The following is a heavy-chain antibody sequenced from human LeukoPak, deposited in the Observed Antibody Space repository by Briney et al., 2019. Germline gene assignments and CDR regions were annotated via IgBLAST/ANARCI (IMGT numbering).Heavy chain of an antibody. D-gene: IGHD4-17*01. CDR2: INPSGGST. Sequence: ASVTVSCKASGYTFTSYYMHWVRQAPGQGLEWMGMINPSGGSTSYAQKFQGGVTMTRDTSTSTVYMELSSLRSEDTAVYYCARRGPRYGDYADYWGQGTLVTVSS. V-gene: IGHV1-46*01. J-gene: IGHJ4*02. CDR1: GYTFTSYY. CDR3: ARRGPRYGDYADY.